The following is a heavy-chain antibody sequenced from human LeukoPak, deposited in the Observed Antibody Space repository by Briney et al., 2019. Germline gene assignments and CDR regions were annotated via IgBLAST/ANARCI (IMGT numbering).Heavy chain of an antibody. J-gene: IGHJ6*03. V-gene: IGHV3-64*01. D-gene: IGHD6-19*01. CDR3: ARRSSSGWYPDYYYYMDV. CDR2: ISGDGDNT. Sequence: GGSLRLSCAASGFTFSLYTMHWVRQAPGKGLECVSVISGDGDNTYYANSVKGRFTISRDNSKNTLYLEMGSLRVEDRAVYYCARRSSSGWYPDYYYYMDVWGKGTTVTISS. CDR1: GFTFSLYT.